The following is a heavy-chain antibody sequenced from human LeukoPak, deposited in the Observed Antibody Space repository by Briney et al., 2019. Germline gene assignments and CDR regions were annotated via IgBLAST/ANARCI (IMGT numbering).Heavy chain of an antibody. CDR3: ATIEAVRFHY. Sequence: PGGSLRLSCAASGFTFSSYAMSWVRQAPGKGLEWVSTISGSGSNTFYADSVKGRFTISRDNSKNTLYLQMNSLRAEDTAVYYCATIEAVRFHYWGQGTLVTVSS. CDR1: GFTFSSYA. CDR2: ISGSGSNT. V-gene: IGHV3-23*01. J-gene: IGHJ4*02. D-gene: IGHD4-17*01.